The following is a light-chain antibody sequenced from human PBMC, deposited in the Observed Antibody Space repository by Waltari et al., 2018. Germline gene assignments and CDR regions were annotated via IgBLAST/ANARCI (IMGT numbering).Light chain of an antibody. CDR1: QRISNW. CDR2: GAS. J-gene: IGKJ4*01. CDR3: QQVNSFPAT. Sequence: DIQMTQSPSSVSAFVGDRVTITCRASQRISNWLAWYQQKPGKGPKLLIYGASDLHSGVPSRFSGSGAGTDFTLTISSLQAEDFATYYCQQVNSFPATFGGGTTVEIK. V-gene: IGKV1-12*01.